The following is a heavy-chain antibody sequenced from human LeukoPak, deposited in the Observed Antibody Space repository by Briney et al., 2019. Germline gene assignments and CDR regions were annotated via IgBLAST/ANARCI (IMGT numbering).Heavy chain of an antibody. Sequence: PGGSLGLSCVASGFAFSSYYMTWVRQAPGKGLEWVANINPDGTQKGYVDSVKGRFTVSRDNAKTSLYLQMNSLRAEDTAVYYCARDPAYGALDYWGQGTLVTVSS. CDR2: INPDGTQK. D-gene: IGHD4-17*01. CDR1: GFAFSSYY. J-gene: IGHJ4*02. V-gene: IGHV3-7*01. CDR3: ARDPAYGALDY.